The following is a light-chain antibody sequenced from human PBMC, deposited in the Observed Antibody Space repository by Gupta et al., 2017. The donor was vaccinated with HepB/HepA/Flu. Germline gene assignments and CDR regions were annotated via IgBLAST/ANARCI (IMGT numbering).Light chain of an antibody. CDR1: QNVLYSTNKDF. J-gene: IGKJ5*01. Sequence: DIVMTQSPDSLAVSLGERATINCKSSQNVLYSTNKDFLAWYQQKPGHPPKLLISWASTRESGVPDRFSGSGSGTDFTLTISSLQAEDVAVYYCQQDDDTPITFGQGTRLEIK. CDR2: WAS. V-gene: IGKV4-1*01. CDR3: QQDDDTPIT.